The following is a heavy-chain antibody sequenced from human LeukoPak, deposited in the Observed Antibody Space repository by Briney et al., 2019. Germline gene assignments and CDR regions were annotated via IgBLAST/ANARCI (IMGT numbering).Heavy chain of an antibody. CDR3: ARGKVVVENWFDP. V-gene: IGHV1-69*04. Sequence: ASVKVSCKASGGTFSSYAISWVRQAPGQGLEWMGRIIPIFGIANYAQKFQGRVTITADKSTSTAYMELSSLRSEDTAVYYRARGKVVVENWFDPWGQGTLVTVSS. CDR2: IIPIFGIA. D-gene: IGHD2-2*01. CDR1: GGTFSSYA. J-gene: IGHJ5*02.